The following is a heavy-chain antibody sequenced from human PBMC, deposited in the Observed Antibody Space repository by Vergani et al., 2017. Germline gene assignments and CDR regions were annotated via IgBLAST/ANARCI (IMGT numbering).Heavy chain of an antibody. CDR3: ARGGTIFGVEYYYYMDV. CDR2: ISGSGGST. CDR1: GFTFSSYA. Sequence: EVQLLESGGGLVQPGGSLRLSCAASGFTFSSYAMSWVRQAPGKGLEWVSAISGSGGSTYYADSVKGRFTISRDNSKNTLYLQMNSLRAEDTAVYYCARGGTIFGVEYYYYMDVWGKGTTVTVSS. D-gene: IGHD3-3*01. J-gene: IGHJ6*03. V-gene: IGHV3-23*01.